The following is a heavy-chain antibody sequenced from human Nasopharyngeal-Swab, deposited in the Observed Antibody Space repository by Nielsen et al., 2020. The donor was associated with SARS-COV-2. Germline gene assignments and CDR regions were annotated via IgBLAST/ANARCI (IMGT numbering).Heavy chain of an antibody. D-gene: IGHD6-19*01. V-gene: IGHV1-69*13. CDR3: ARGGWKRYYYYYYMDV. CDR2: IIPIFGTA. J-gene: IGHJ6*03. Sequence: SVKVSCKASGGTFSSYAISWVRQAPGQGLEWMGGIIPIFGTANYAQKFQGRVTITADESTSTAYMELSSLRSEDTAVYYCARGGWKRYYYYYYMDVWGRGTTVTVSS. CDR1: GGTFSSYA.